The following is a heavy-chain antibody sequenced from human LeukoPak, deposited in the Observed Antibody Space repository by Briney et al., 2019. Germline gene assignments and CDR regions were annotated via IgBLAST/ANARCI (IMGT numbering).Heavy chain of an antibody. J-gene: IGHJ4*02. CDR2: IYYSGST. CDR3: AREDYKRADY. V-gene: IGHV4-39*07. D-gene: IGHD3-10*01. Sequence: SETLSLTCTVSGGSISSSSYYWGWIRRPPGKGLEWIGSIYYSGSTYYNPSLKSRVTISVDTSKNQFSLKLSSVTAADTAVYYCAREDYKRADYWGQGTLVTVSS. CDR1: GGSISSSSYY.